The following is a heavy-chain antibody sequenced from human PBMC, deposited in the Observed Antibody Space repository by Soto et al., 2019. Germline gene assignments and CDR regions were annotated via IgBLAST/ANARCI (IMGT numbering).Heavy chain of an antibody. J-gene: IGHJ5*02. CDR2: ISGSSSYI. V-gene: IGHV3-21*01. CDR1: GFTFSSYA. D-gene: IGHD2-15*01. CDR3: ARDRVVVVAATPGWFDP. Sequence: EVQLLESGGGLVQPGGSLRLSCAASGFTFSSYAMSWVRQAPGKGLEWVSAISGSSSYIYYADSVKGRFTISRDNAKNSLYLQMNSLRAEDTAVYYCARDRVVVVAATPGWFDPWGQGTLVTVSS.